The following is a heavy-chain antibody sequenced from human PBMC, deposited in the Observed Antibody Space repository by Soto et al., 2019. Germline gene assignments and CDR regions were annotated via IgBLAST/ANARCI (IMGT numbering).Heavy chain of an antibody. J-gene: IGHJ3*02. CDR1: GFTLSRHT. V-gene: IGHV3-21*01. CDR2: IGSRTSDI. CDR3: VRDYYDTSGYPNAFDM. D-gene: IGHD3-22*01. Sequence: GGSLRLSCAASGFTLSRHTMNWVRQAPGKGLEWVSFIGSRTSDIYYADSVKGRFTISRDNAKNSLYLDLTRLRAEDTAVYFCVRDYYDTSGYPNAFDMWGQGTMVTVSS.